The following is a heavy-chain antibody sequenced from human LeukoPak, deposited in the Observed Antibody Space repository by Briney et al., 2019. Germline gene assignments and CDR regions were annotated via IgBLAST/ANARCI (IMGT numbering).Heavy chain of an antibody. CDR1: GGSISSSSYY. Sequence: PSETLSLTCTVSGGSISSSSYYWGWLRQPPGKGLEWIGSIYYSGSTYYNPSLKSRVTISVDTSKNQFSLKLSSVTAADTAVYYCARDTNIAAAGFYYYYGMDVWGQGTTVTVSS. V-gene: IGHV4-39*07. CDR3: ARDTNIAAAGFYYYYGMDV. J-gene: IGHJ6*02. D-gene: IGHD6-13*01. CDR2: IYYSGST.